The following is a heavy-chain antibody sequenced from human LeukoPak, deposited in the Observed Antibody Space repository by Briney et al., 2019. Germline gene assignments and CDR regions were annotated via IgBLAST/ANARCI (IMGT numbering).Heavy chain of an antibody. CDR3: AREMLAAVAAQS. CDR1: GGSFSGYY. Sequence: SETLSLTCAVYGGSFSGYYWTWIRQPPGQGLEWIGEINHSGSTLYDPSLKSRVTISLVTSKSQFSLKMSSMTAEDTAVYYCAREMLAAVAAQSWGQGTLVTVSS. D-gene: IGHD6-19*01. V-gene: IGHV4-34*01. J-gene: IGHJ5*02. CDR2: INHSGST.